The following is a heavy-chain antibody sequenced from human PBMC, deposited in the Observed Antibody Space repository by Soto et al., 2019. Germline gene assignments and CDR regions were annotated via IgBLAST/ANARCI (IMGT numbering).Heavy chain of an antibody. CDR1: GYSFTSYW. CDR3: VRREMATIRQSHY. D-gene: IGHD5-12*01. J-gene: IGHJ4*02. V-gene: IGHV5-10-1*01. Sequence: EVQLVQSGAEVKKPGESLRISCKGSGYSFTSYWISWVRQMPGKGLEWMGRIDPSDSYTNYSPSFQGHVTISADKSISTASRQWSGLKAPDPAMYYCVRREMATIRQSHYWGKGTLVTLSS. CDR2: IDPSDSYT.